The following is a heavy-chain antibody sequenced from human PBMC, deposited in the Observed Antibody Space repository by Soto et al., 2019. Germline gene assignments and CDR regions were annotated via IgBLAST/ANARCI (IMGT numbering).Heavy chain of an antibody. Sequence: PGGSLRLSCAASGFSFSSYSMNWVRQAPGKGLEWLSFISGSTNTKYYADSARGRFTISRDNAKNSLYLRMNSLRDEDTAVYYCARGGWNDLFDRWGQGTLVTVSS. CDR1: GFSFSSYS. J-gene: IGHJ4*02. CDR3: ARGGWNDLFDR. D-gene: IGHD1-1*01. CDR2: ISGSTNTK. V-gene: IGHV3-48*02.